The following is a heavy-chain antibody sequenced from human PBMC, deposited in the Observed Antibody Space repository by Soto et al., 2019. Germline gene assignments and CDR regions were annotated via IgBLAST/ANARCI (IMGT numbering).Heavy chain of an antibody. Sequence: SETLSLTCAVYGGSFSGYYWSWIRQPPGKGLEWIGEINHSGGTNYNPSLKSRVTISVDTSKNQFSLKLSSVTAADTAVYYFARGKTYYYDSSGYYYVPFDYWGQGTLVTVSS. D-gene: IGHD3-22*01. V-gene: IGHV4-34*01. J-gene: IGHJ4*02. CDR1: GGSFSGYY. CDR3: ARGKTYYYDSSGYYYVPFDY. CDR2: INHSGGT.